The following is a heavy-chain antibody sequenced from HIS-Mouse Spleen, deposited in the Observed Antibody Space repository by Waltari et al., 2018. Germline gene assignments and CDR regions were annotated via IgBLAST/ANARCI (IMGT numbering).Heavy chain of an antibody. V-gene: IGHV4-38-2*02. CDR2: IYHSGST. D-gene: IGHD3-22*01. CDR3: ARAVYDSSGYYLGAFDI. Sequence: QVQLQESGPGLVKPSETLSLTCTVSGYSISSGYYWGWIRQPPGKGLEWMGSIYHSGSTYYNPSLKSRVTISVDTSKNQFSLKLSSVTAADTAVYYCARAVYDSSGYYLGAFDIWGQGTMVTVSS. CDR1: GYSISSGYY. J-gene: IGHJ3*02.